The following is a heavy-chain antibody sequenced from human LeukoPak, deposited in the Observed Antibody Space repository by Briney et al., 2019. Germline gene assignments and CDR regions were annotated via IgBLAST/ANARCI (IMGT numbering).Heavy chain of an antibody. CDR3: ARDYGDYSRGYNWFDP. CDR2: IIPIFGTA. CDR1: GGTFSSYA. J-gene: IGHJ5*02. D-gene: IGHD4-17*01. Sequence: ASVKVSCKASGGTFSSYAISWVRQAPGQGLEWMGGIIPIFGTANYAQKFQGRVTITADKSTSTAYMELSSLGSEDTAVYYCARDYGDYSRGYNWFDPWGQGTLVTVSS. V-gene: IGHV1-69*06.